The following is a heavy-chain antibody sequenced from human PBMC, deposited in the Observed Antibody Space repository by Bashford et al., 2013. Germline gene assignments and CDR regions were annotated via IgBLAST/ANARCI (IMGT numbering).Heavy chain of an antibody. J-gene: IGHJ4*02. CDR3: ARGLPGYHFDY. D-gene: IGHD1-1*01. CDR2: IIPIFGTA. V-gene: IGHV1-69*06. CDR1: EAPSAVIL. Sequence: SVKVSCKASEAPSAVILSAGCDRPLGQGLEWMGGIIPIFGTANYAQKFQGRVTITADKSTSTAYMELSSLRSEDTAVYYCARGLPGYHFDYWGQGTLVTVSS.